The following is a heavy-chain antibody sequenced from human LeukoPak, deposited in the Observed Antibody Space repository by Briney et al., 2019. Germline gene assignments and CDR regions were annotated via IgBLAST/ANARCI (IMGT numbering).Heavy chain of an antibody. J-gene: IGHJ3*01. CDR1: GGSISSYY. CDR3: ARRYCSNGVCYRSAFDF. CDR2: IYYSGST. D-gene: IGHD2-8*01. V-gene: IGHV4-59*12. Sequence: SETLSLTCTVSGGSISSYYWSWIRQPPGKGLEWIGYIYYSGSTNYNPSLKSRVTISVDTSKNQFSLKLSSVTAADTAVYYCARRYCSNGVCYRSAFDFWGQGTMVTVSS.